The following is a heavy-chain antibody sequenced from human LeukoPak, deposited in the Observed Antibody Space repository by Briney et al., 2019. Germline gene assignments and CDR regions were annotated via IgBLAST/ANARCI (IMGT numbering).Heavy chain of an antibody. V-gene: IGHV4-30-2*01. CDR3: ATEGQCGFTTCPGLQF. CDR2: VFRTGRT. J-gene: IGHJ4*02. Sequence: SQTLSLTCTVSGGSTNTGGYFRSWIRQPPGKGLEWIGYVFRTGRTSYNPSLDSRVTISLDRSRNQFSLRLTSVTAADSAMYYCATEGQCGFTTCPGLQFWGQGILVSVSS. D-gene: IGHD2-2*01. CDR1: GGSTNTGGYF.